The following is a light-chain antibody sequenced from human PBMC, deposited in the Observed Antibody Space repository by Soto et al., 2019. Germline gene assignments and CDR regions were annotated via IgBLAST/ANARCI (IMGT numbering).Light chain of an antibody. CDR3: QQLSHYPYT. V-gene: IGKV1-9*01. CDR2: DSS. CDR1: YDISSS. Sequence: DIQLTQSPSFLSASVEDRVTISCRASYDISSSLAWYQQEPGKPPKLLIYDSSTLQTGVPLRFTGSGCGRKFTLTISGLQFGDFATYFCQQLSHYPYTFGQGTKLEI. J-gene: IGKJ2*01.